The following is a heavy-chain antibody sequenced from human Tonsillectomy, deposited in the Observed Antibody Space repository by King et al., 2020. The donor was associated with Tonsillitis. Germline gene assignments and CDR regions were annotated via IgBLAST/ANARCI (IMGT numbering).Heavy chain of an antibody. J-gene: IGHJ4*02. Sequence: VQLVESGGGVVQPGRSLRLSCAASGFTFSSYGMHWVRQAPGKGLEWVAVISYDGSNKYYADSVKGRFTISRDNSKNTLYLQMNSLRAEDTAVYYCAKEAAQWVNFDYWGQGTLVTVSS. V-gene: IGHV3-30*18. D-gene: IGHD6-19*01. CDR3: AKEAAQWVNFDY. CDR2: ISYDGSNK. CDR1: GFTFSSYG.